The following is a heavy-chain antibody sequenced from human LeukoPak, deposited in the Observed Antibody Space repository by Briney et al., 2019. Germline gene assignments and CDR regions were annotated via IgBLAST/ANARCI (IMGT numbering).Heavy chain of an antibody. CDR3: ARDSYDSSAHLRHFDY. J-gene: IGHJ4*02. CDR2: INPNSGGT. CDR1: GYTFTGYY. D-gene: IGHD3-22*01. Sequence: ASVKVSCKASGYTFTGYYMHWVRQAPGQGLEWMGWINPNSGGTNYAQKFQGRVTMTTDTSTSTAYMELRSLRSDDTAVYYCARDSYDSSAHLRHFDYWGQGTLVTVSS. V-gene: IGHV1-2*02.